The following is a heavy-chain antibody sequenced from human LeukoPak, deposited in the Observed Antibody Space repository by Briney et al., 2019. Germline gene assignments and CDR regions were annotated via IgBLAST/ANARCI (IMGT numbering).Heavy chain of an antibody. CDR3: ARDHGDY. CDR2: IRYDGSDK. CDR1: GFIFTDYG. V-gene: IGHV3-30*02. Sequence: GGSLRLSCAASGFIFTDYGMHWVRQAPGKGLEWLTFIRYDGSDKYYADSVKGRFTISRDNSKNTLYLQMNSLRAEDTAVYYCARDHGDYWGQGTLVTVSS. J-gene: IGHJ4*02.